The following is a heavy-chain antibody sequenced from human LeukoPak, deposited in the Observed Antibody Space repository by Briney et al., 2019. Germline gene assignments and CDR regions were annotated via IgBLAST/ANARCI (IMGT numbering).Heavy chain of an antibody. CDR2: LGIAGDT. J-gene: IGHJ4*02. D-gene: IGHD1-26*01. CDR3: ARQMQSHGNFDS. CDR1: GFTVSSYA. V-gene: IGHV3-13*01. Sequence: GGSLRLSCAASGFTVSSYAMHWVRQPIGKGLEWVLALGIAGDTFYPGSVKGRFTISRENARNPLYLQMNSLRAEDTAMYYCARQMQSHGNFDSWGQGTLVTVSS.